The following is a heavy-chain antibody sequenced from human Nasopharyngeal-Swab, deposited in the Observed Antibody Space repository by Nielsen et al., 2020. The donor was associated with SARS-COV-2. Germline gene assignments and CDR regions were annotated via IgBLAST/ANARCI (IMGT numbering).Heavy chain of an antibody. CDR1: GFTFSDYY. D-gene: IGHD3-9*01. J-gene: IGHJ4*02. Sequence: GASLKISCAASGFTFSDYYMSWIRQAPGKGLEWVSYISSSGSTIYYADSVKGRFTISRDNAKNPLYLQMNSLRAEDTAVYYCASRDATYYDILTGYQALYYFDYWGQGTLVTVSS. CDR3: ASRDATYYDILTGYQALYYFDY. V-gene: IGHV3-11*01. CDR2: ISSSGSTI.